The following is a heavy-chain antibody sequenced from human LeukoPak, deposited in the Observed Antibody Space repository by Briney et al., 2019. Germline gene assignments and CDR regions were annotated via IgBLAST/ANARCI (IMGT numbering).Heavy chain of an antibody. CDR3: ARGWRVRSTGPTVGSNWFDP. CDR1: GYTFTSYA. Sequence: ASVKVSCKASGYTFTSYAMHWVRQAPGQRLEWMGWINAGNGNTKYSQKFQGRVTITRDTSASTAYMELSSLRSEDTAVYYCARGWRVRSTGPTVGSNWFDPWGQGTLVTVSS. V-gene: IGHV1-3*01. J-gene: IGHJ5*02. D-gene: IGHD3-9*01. CDR2: INAGNGNT.